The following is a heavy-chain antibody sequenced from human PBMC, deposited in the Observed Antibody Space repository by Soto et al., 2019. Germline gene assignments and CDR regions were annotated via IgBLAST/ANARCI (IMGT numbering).Heavy chain of an antibody. V-gene: IGHV1-69-2*01. CDR3: ATGGYCSSTSCYAFYSYGMDV. Sequence: EVQLVQSGAEVKKPGATVKISCKVSGYTFTDYYMHWVQQAPGKGLEWMGLVDPEDGETIYAEKFQGRVTITADTSTDTAYMELSSLRSEDTAVYYCATGGYCSSTSCYAFYSYGMDVWGQGTTVTVSS. J-gene: IGHJ6*02. D-gene: IGHD2-2*01. CDR1: GYTFTDYY. CDR2: VDPEDGET.